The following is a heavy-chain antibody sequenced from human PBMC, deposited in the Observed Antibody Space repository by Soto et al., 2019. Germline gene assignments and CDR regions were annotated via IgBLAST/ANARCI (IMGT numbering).Heavy chain of an antibody. D-gene: IGHD5-12*01. J-gene: IGHJ4*02. CDR2: IYPGDSDT. V-gene: IGHV5-51*01. Sequence: PGEFLKISCKGYGYTFSTSWIGWVCQMPGKGLERMGIIYPGDSDTRYSPSFQGQVTISADKSITTVYLQWSSLKASDTAMYYCARTDGYEIEYWGQGTLVTVSS. CDR1: GYTFSTSW. CDR3: ARTDGYEIEY.